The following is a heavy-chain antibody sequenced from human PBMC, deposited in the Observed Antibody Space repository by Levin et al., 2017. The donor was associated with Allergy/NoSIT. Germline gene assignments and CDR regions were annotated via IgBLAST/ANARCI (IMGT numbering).Heavy chain of an antibody. D-gene: IGHD4-17*01. V-gene: IGHV3-30*04. CDR1: GFTFSNYA. J-gene: IGHJ6*02. Sequence: GESLKISCAASGFTFSNYAMHWVRQAPGKGLEWVAVISYDGSNKYYADSVKGRFTISRDNSKNTLYLQMNSLRAEDTAVYYCARDRDYGDYVVGSGMDVWGQGTTVTVSS. CDR3: ARDRDYGDYVVGSGMDV. CDR2: ISYDGSNK.